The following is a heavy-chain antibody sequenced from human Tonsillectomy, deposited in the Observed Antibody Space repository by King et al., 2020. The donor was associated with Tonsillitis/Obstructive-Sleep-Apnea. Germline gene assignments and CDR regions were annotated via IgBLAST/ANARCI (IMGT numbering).Heavy chain of an antibody. Sequence: VQLVESGGGLVKPGGSLRLPCAASGFPFSTYNMNWVRQAPGKGLEWVSSISSSSTYKHYPDSLRGRFTISRDNAKNSLYLQMNSLRAEDTAVYYCARGDDEYYDSGSRYYYYHYMDVWGKGTTVTVSS. V-gene: IGHV3-21*01. CDR3: ARGDDEYYDSGSRYYYYHYMDV. CDR2: ISSSSTYK. J-gene: IGHJ6*03. CDR1: GFPFSTYN. D-gene: IGHD3-10*01.